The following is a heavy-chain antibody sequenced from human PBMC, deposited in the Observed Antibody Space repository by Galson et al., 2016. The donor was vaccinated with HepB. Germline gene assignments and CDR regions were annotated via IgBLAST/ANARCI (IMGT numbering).Heavy chain of an antibody. D-gene: IGHD3-10*01. Sequence: SLRLSCAASGFTFNTYWMSWVRQAPGKWLEWVANIKQDGSEKYYVDSVKGRFTISRDDAKNSVFLQMNSLRAEDTAVYYCARDGEYYYYVLDVWGQGTTVTVAS. CDR1: GFTFNTYW. J-gene: IGHJ6*02. CDR2: IKQDGSEK. V-gene: IGHV3-7*01. CDR3: ARDGEYYYYVLDV.